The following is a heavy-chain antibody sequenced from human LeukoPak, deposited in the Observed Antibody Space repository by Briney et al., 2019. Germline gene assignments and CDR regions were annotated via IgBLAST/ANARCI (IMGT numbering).Heavy chain of an antibody. D-gene: IGHD3-10*01. V-gene: IGHV4-59*07. CDR2: THVSGNF. J-gene: IGHJ3*01. Sequence: SDPLSLPCSVSVAPNDSYYWSWIRGPTGKGLEGLVYTHVSGNFVFNPSLRSRATVSVDTSKNQVSLELTSVTAADSAIYYCARHGRHLWLGDAHDYAFDVWGQGTAVTVSS. CDR3: ARHGRHLWLGDAHDYAFDV. CDR1: VAPNDSYY.